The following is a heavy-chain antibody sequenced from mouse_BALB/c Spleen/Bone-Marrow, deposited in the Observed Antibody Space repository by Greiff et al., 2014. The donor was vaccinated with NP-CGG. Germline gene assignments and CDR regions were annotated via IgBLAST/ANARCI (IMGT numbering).Heavy chain of an antibody. CDR2: IDPANGNT. D-gene: IGHD1-1*01. Sequence: EVQRVESGAELVKPGASVKLSCTASGFNIKDTYMHWVKQRPEQGLEWIGRIDPANGNTKYDPKFQGKATITADTSSNTAYLQLSSLTSEDTAVYYCAGGGSSYGWYFDVWGAGTTVTVSS. J-gene: IGHJ1*01. V-gene: IGHV14-3*02. CDR1: GFNIKDTY. CDR3: AGGGSSYGWYFDV.